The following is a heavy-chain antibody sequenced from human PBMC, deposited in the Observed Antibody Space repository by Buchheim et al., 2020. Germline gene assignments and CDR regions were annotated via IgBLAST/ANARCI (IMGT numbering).Heavy chain of an antibody. CDR1: GFTFSSYA. J-gene: IGHJ6*03. CDR3: ARDDVAAAGTGVGYYYYYYMDV. CDR2: ISSSSSTI. Sequence: EVQLLESGGGLVQPGGSLRLSCAASGFTFSSYAMSWVRQAPGKGLEWVPYISSSSSTIYYADSVKGRFTISRDNAKNSLYLQMNSLRDEDTAVYYCARDDVAAAGTGVGYYYYYYMDVWGKGTT. V-gene: IGHV3-48*02. D-gene: IGHD6-13*01.